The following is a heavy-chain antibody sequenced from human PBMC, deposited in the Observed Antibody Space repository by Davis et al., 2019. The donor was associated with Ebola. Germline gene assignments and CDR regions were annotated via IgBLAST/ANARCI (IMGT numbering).Heavy chain of an antibody. CDR3: AREPQWELLRSFDY. D-gene: IGHD1-26*01. CDR1: GFTFSSYA. V-gene: IGHV3-30-3*01. CDR2: ISYDGSNK. Sequence: GESLKISCAASGFTFSSYAMHWVRQAPGKGLEWVAVISYDGSNKYYADSVKGRFTISRDNSKNTLYLQMNSLRAEDTAVYYCAREPQWELLRSFDYWGQGTLVTVSS. J-gene: IGHJ4*02.